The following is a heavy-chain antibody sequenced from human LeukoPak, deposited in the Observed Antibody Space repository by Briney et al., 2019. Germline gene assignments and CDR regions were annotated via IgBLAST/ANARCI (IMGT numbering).Heavy chain of an antibody. CDR1: GFTFSSYA. D-gene: IGHD6-6*01. CDR2: ISGSGGST. Sequence: GGSLKLSCAASGFTFSSYAVSWVRQAPGEGLEWVSTISGSGGSTYYAHSVKGRFTISRDNSKNTLYLQMNSLRAEDTAVYYCAKDRDSSIHYYSMDVWGKGTTVTVSS. V-gene: IGHV3-23*01. CDR3: AKDRDSSIHYYSMDV. J-gene: IGHJ6*04.